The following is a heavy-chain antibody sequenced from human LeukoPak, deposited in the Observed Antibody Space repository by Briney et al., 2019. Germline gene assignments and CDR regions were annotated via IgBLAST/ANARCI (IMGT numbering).Heavy chain of an antibody. CDR2: ITGSGDST. CDR3: AKDYHTTDRSSDPLDY. J-gene: IGHJ4*02. Sequence: PGGSLRLSCAASGFTFSSYAMSWVRQAPGKGLEWVSGITGSGDSTYYADSVKGRFSISRDNSRNTLYLQMNSLRAEDTAIYYCAKDYHTTDRSSDPLDYWGQGTLVTVSS. CDR1: GFTFSSYA. D-gene: IGHD1-14*01. V-gene: IGHV3-23*01.